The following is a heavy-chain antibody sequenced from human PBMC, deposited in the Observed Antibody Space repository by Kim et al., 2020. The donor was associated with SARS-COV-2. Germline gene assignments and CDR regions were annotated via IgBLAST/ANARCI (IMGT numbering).Heavy chain of an antibody. D-gene: IGHD1-26*01. V-gene: IGHV4-39*01. CDR3: ARLSSSGSRSNPM. J-gene: IGHJ4*02. Sequence: YNPSRKSRVTISVETSKNQFSLKLSSVTAADTAVYYCARLSSSGSRSNPMWGQGTLVTVSS.